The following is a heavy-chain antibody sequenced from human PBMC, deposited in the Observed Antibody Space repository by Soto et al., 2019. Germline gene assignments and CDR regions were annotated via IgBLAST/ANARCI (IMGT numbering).Heavy chain of an antibody. CDR1: GDTITSYG. D-gene: IGHD3-9*01. V-gene: IGHV1-18*01. Sequence: ASVKASCKASGDTITSYGISWVRQAPEQGLEWMGWISAYNGNTNYAQKLQGRVTMTTDTSTSTAYMELRSLRSDDTAVYYCARFGLRYFDWLPPVNWFDPWGQGTLVTVSS. CDR3: ARFGLRYFDWLPPVNWFDP. CDR2: ISAYNGNT. J-gene: IGHJ5*02.